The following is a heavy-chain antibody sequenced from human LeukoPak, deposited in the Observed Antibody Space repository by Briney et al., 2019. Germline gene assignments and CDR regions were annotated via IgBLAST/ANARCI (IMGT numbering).Heavy chain of an antibody. Sequence: PGGSLRLSCAASGCTFSSYAMHRVRQAPGKGLEYVSAISSNGGSTYYANSVKGRFTISRDNSKNTLYLQMGSLRAEDMAVYYCARPYYYGSGSYLYWGQGTLVTVSS. V-gene: IGHV3-64*01. CDR2: ISSNGGST. CDR3: ARPYYYGSGSYLY. J-gene: IGHJ4*02. D-gene: IGHD3-10*01. CDR1: GCTFSSYA.